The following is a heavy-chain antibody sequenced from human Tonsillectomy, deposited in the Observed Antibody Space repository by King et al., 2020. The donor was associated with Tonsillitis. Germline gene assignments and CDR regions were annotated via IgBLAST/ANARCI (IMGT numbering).Heavy chain of an antibody. V-gene: IGHV4-34*01. CDR2: INHSGST. D-gene: IGHD1-26*01. Sequence: VQLQQWGAGLLKPSETLSLTCAVYGGSFSGYYWSWIRQPPGKGLEWIGEINHSGSTNYNPSLKSRVTISVDTSKNQFSLKLSSVTAADTAVYYCARGINSGTPDYWGQGTLVTVSS. CDR3: ARGINSGTPDY. J-gene: IGHJ4*02. CDR1: GGSFSGYY.